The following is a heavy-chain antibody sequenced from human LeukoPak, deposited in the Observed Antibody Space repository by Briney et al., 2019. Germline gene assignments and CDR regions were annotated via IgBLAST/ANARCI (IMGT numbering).Heavy chain of an antibody. D-gene: IGHD2-2*01. CDR1: GYTFTSYD. CDR2: MNPNSGNT. J-gene: IGHJ6*03. Sequence: ASVKVSCKASGYTFTSYDINWVRQATGQGLEWMGWMNPNSGNTGYAQKFQGRVTITRNTSISTAYMELSSLRSEDTAVYYCARGRRFRVVVVPAAMRGYYYYYMDVWGKGTTVTVSS. CDR3: ARGRRFRVVVVPAAMRGYYYYYMDV. V-gene: IGHV1-8*03.